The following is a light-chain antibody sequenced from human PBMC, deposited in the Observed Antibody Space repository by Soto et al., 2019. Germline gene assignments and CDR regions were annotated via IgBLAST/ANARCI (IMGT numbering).Light chain of an antibody. J-gene: IGKJ1*01. CDR2: GAS. CDR1: QSVNIK. Sequence: EIVMTQSPATLSVSPGERATLSCRASQSVNIKLAWYQQKFGESPRLLMYGASTRAAGVPARFSGRGSGTEFSLTISSLQSEDSEVYYCQQYDDAKTFGEGTRVDIK. CDR3: QQYDDAKT. V-gene: IGKV3-15*01.